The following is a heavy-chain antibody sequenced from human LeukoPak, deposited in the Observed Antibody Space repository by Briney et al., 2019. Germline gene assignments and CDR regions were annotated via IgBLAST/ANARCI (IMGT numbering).Heavy chain of an antibody. CDR2: INHSGRT. CDR3: ARQMVRGAKGYYYMDV. D-gene: IGHD3-10*01. Sequence: KPSETLSLTCAVYGGSFSGYYWSWIRQPPGKGLEWIGEINHSGRTNYNPSLKSRVTISVDTTKNQFSLKLSSVTAADTAVYYCARQMVRGAKGYYYMDVWGKGTTVTVSS. CDR1: GGSFSGYY. J-gene: IGHJ6*03. V-gene: IGHV4-34*01.